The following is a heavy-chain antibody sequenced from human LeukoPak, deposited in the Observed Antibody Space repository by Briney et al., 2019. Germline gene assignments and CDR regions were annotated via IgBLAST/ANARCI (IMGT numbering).Heavy chain of an antibody. CDR3: ARHPRLGTTMVRGVIRMDAFDI. CDR2: ISTSGST. Sequence: PSETLSLTCTVSGGSISSSSYYWTWIRQPAGKGLEWIGRISTSGSTNYNPSLKSRVTISVDTSKNQFSLKLSSVTAADTAVYYCARHPRLGTTMVRGVIRMDAFDIWGQGTMVTVSS. J-gene: IGHJ3*02. D-gene: IGHD3-10*01. CDR1: GGSISSSSYY. V-gene: IGHV4-61*02.